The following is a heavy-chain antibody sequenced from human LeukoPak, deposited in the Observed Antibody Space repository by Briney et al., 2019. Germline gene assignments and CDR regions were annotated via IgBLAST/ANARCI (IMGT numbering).Heavy chain of an antibody. Sequence: SETLSLTCTVSGGSISRYYWSWIRQPPGKGLEWIGYIYYSGSTDYNPSLKSRVTISVDTSKNQFSLRLGSVTAADTAVYYCARDLRLLDAFDIWGQGTMVTVSS. CDR2: IYYSGST. CDR3: ARDLRLLDAFDI. CDR1: GGSISRYY. J-gene: IGHJ3*02. D-gene: IGHD2-15*01. V-gene: IGHV4-59*01.